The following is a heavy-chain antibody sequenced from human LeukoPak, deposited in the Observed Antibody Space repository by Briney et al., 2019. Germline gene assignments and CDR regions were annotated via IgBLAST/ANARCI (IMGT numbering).Heavy chain of an antibody. V-gene: IGHV4-39*01. CDR1: GGSISSSSYY. D-gene: IGHD3-16*01. Sequence: PSETLSLTCTVSGGSISSSSYYWGWIRQPPGKGLEWIGSIYYSGSTYYNPSLKSRVTISVDTSKNQFSLKPSSVTAADTAVYYCASVWYFDYWGQGTLVTVSS. CDR2: IYYSGST. CDR3: ASVWYFDY. J-gene: IGHJ4*02.